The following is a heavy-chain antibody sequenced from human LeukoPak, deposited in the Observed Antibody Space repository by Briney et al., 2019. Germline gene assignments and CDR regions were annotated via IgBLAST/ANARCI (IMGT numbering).Heavy chain of an antibody. J-gene: IGHJ4*02. CDR2: INRGGST. CDR3: ARAGFALAPHRGTPFDY. D-gene: IGHD6-6*01. Sequence: SETLSLTCAVYGGSFSGYFWSWIRQPPGKGLEWIGEINRGGSTNYSPSLKSRVTISVNTSKNQFSLKLTSVTAADTAVYYCARAGFALAPHRGTPFDYWGQGTLVTVSS. CDR1: GGSFSGYF. V-gene: IGHV4-34*01.